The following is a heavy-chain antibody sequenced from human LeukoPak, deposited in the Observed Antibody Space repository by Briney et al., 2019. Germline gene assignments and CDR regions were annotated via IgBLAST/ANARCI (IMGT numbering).Heavy chain of an antibody. CDR1: GYTLTELS. J-gene: IGHJ4*02. CDR2: FDPEDGET. D-gene: IGHD2/OR15-2a*01. Sequence: GASVKVSCKVSGYTLTELSMHWVRQAPGKGLEWMGGFDPEDGETIYAQKFQGRVTMTRDTSISTAYMELSRLRSDDMAVYYCARDGHPGRKTSQNIVMPGGYWGQGTLVTVSS. V-gene: IGHV1-24*01. CDR3: ARDGHPGRKTSQNIVMPGGY.